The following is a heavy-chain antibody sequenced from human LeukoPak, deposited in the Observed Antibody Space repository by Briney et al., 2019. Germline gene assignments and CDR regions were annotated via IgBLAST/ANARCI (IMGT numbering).Heavy chain of an antibody. V-gene: IGHV3-30*18. CDR2: ISYDGSNK. CDR1: GFTFSSYG. Sequence: GGSLRLSCAASGFTFSSYGMHWVRQAPGKGLEWVAVISYDGSNKYYADSVKGRFTISRDNSKNTLYLQMNSLRAEDTAVYYCAKQTWGGIDYWGQGTLVTVSS. D-gene: IGHD3-16*01. CDR3: AKQTWGGIDY. J-gene: IGHJ4*02.